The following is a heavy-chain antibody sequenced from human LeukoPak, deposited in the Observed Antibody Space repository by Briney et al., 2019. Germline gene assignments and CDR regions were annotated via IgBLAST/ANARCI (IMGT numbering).Heavy chain of an antibody. J-gene: IGHJ6*02. CDR2: IYYSGST. Sequence: SETLSLTCTVAGGSISSYYWSWIRKPPGKGLEWIGYIYYSGSTNYNPSLKSRVTISVDTSKNQFSLKLSSVTAADTAVYYCARGGYSGYGGYYYYYGMDVWGQGTTVTVSS. CDR1: GGSISSYY. V-gene: IGHV4-59*01. D-gene: IGHD5-12*01. CDR3: ARGGYSGYGGYYYYYGMDV.